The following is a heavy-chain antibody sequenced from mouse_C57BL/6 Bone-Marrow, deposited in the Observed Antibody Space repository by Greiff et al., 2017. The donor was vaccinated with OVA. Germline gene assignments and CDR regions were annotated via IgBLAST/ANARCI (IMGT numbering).Heavy chain of an antibody. Sequence: VHLVESGPGLVQPSQSLSITCTVSGFSLTSYGVHWVRQSPGKGLEWLGVIWSGGSTDYNAAFISRLSISKDNSKSQVFFKMNSLQADDTAIYYCARSNYVRPAWFAYWGQGTLVTVSA. J-gene: IGHJ3*01. D-gene: IGHD2-1*01. V-gene: IGHV2-2*01. CDR2: IWSGGST. CDR1: GFSLTSYG. CDR3: ARSNYVRPAWFAY.